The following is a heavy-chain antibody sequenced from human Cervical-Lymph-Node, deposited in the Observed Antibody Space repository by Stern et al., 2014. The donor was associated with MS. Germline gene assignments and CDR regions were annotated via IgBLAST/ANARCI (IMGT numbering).Heavy chain of an antibody. CDR2: IIPIFGTA. CDR3: ARAPHYYGSGTDYYYGMDV. CDR1: GGTFSSYA. J-gene: IGHJ6*02. Sequence: VQLVESGAEVKKPGSSVKVSCKASGGTFSSYAISWVRPAPGQGLEWMGGIIPIFGTANYAQKFQGRVTITADKSTSTAYMELSSLRSEDTAVYYCARAPHYYGSGTDYYYGMDVWGQGTTVTVSS. D-gene: IGHD3-10*01. V-gene: IGHV1-69*06.